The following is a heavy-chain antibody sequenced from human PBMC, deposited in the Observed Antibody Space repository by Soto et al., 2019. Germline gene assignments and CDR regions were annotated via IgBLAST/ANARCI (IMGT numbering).Heavy chain of an antibody. D-gene: IGHD4-17*01. CDR2: ISGSGGST. J-gene: IGHJ3*02. Sequence: EVQLLESGGGLVQPGGSLRLSCAASGFTFSSYAMSWVRQAPGKGLAWVSAISGSGGSTYYADSVKGRFTISRDNSKNTLYLQMNSLRAEDTAVYYCAKEGTSYYGDYPDAFDIWGQGTIVTVSS. CDR3: AKEGTSYYGDYPDAFDI. CDR1: GFTFSSYA. V-gene: IGHV3-23*01.